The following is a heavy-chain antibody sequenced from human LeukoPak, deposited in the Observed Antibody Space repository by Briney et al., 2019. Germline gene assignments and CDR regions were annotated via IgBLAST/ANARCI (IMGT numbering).Heavy chain of an antibody. V-gene: IGHV3-74*01. CDR1: GFTYSKFW. Sequence: PGGSLRLSCALSGFTYSKFWMNWVRLAPGKGLVWVSRISADGRTTDYADSVRGRFSISRDNAKNTVYLQMNSLRAEDTAVYYCARAVEVVPTAMGLYYYYFMDVWGQGTTVTVSS. J-gene: IGHJ6*02. CDR3: ARAVEVVPTAMGLYYYYFMDV. D-gene: IGHD2-2*01. CDR2: ISADGRTT.